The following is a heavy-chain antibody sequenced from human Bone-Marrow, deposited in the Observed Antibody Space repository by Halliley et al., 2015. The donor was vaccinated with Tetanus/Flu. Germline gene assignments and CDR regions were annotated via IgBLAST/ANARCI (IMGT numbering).Heavy chain of an antibody. CDR2: VFPADSDI. J-gene: IGHJ4*02. Sequence: WMGLVFPADSDIKNSPSFQGRVTISADKSISTAYLQWNSLRASDTAIYYCATFEFSSSDFDFWGQGTPVTVSS. CDR3: ATFEFSSSDFDF. V-gene: IGHV5-51*01. D-gene: IGHD2-15*01.